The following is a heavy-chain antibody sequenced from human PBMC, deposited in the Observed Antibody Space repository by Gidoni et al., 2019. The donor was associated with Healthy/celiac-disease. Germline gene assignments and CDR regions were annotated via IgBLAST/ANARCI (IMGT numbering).Heavy chain of an antibody. CDR3: ARVSRDGYNSLLPFDY. V-gene: IGHV1-46*01. D-gene: IGHD5-12*01. CDR2: INPSGGST. Sequence: QVQLVQSGAEVKKPGASVKVSCKASGYTFTSYYMHRVRQAPGQGLEWMGIINPSGGSTSYAQKFQGRVTMTRDTSTSTVYMELSSLRSEDTAVYYCARVSRDGYNSLLPFDYWGQGTLVTVSS. CDR1: GYTFTSYY. J-gene: IGHJ4*02.